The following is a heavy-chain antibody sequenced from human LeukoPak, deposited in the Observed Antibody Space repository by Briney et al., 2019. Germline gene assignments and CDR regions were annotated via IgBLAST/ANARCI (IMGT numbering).Heavy chain of an antibody. CDR3: ARDYGYYDSSGYHNYFDY. D-gene: IGHD3-22*01. CDR2: MYTSGST. CDR1: GGSISSSSYY. V-gene: IGHV4-39*07. Sequence: SETLSLTCTVSGGSISSSSYYWGWIRQPPGKGLEWIGSMYTSGSTNYNPSLKSRVTISVDTSKNQFSLKLSSVTAADTAVYYCARDYGYYDSSGYHNYFDYWGQGTLVTVSS. J-gene: IGHJ4*02.